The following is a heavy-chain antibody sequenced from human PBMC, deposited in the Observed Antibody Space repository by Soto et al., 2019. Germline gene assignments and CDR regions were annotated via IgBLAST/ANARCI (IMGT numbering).Heavy chain of an antibody. V-gene: IGHV1-69*06. D-gene: IGHD6-13*01. CDR1: GGTFSSYA. J-gene: IGHJ6*02. CDR2: IIPIFGTA. Sequence: EASVKVSCKASGGTFSSYAISWVRQAPGQGLEWMGGIIPIFGTANYAQKFQGRVTITADKSTSTACMELSSLRSEDTAVYYCARRAAAGLEYYYYYGMDVWGQGTTVTVSS. CDR3: ARRAAAGLEYYYYYGMDV.